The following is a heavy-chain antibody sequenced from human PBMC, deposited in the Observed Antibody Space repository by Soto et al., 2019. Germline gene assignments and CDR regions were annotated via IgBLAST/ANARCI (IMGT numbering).Heavy chain of an antibody. Sequence: QVQVVQSGAEVKKPGASVRVSCKPSAYNLAGDGFTWVRQAPGQGLEWMGWINVHNGDTNYAQKFQDRFSLTTDTFTRTVYMELTNLRCAETAVCYCARRGNPYMDVWGQGTTVIVSS. CDR1: AYNLAGDG. CDR3: ARRGNPYMDV. V-gene: IGHV1-18*01. CDR2: INVHNGDT. J-gene: IGHJ6*02.